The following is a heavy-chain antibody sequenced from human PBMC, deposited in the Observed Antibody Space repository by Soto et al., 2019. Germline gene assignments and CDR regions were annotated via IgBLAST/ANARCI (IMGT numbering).Heavy chain of an antibody. J-gene: IGHJ6*03. CDR2: ISYDGSNK. V-gene: IGHV3-30*18. D-gene: IGHD3-16*02. CDR1: GFTFSGYD. Sequence: QVQLVESGGGVVQPGRSLRLSCGASGFTFSGYDMHWVRQAPGKGLEWVAVISYDGSNKYFADSVKGRFTVSRDNSKNTLYLQMNILRAEDTAVYYCAKGRGYDYLWGSYRPMDGWGIGTTVTVSS. CDR3: AKGRGYDYLWGSYRPMDG.